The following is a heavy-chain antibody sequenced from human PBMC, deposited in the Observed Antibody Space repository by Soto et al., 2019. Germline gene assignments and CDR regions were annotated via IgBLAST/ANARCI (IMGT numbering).Heavy chain of an antibody. Sequence: ASVKVSCKASGYTFTGYYMHWVRQAPGQGLEWMGWINPNSGGTNYAQKFQGWVTMTRDTSISTAYMELSRLRSDDTAVYYCARGYYYGSGSYYKSNWFDPWGQGTLVTVSS. CDR2: INPNSGGT. CDR1: GYTFTGYY. CDR3: ARGYYYGSGSYYKSNWFDP. V-gene: IGHV1-2*04. J-gene: IGHJ5*02. D-gene: IGHD3-10*01.